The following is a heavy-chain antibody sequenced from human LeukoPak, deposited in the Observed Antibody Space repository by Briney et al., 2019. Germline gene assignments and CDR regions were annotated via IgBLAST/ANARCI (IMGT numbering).Heavy chain of an antibody. D-gene: IGHD5-18*01. J-gene: IGHJ6*04. CDR2: IKSKTDGGTT. Sequence: GGSLRLSCAASGFTFSNAWMSWVRQAPGKGLEWVGRIKSKTDGGTTDYAAPVKGRFTISRDDSKNTLYLQMNGLKTEDTAVYYCTTSTAGKAAMVNYYYYGMDVWGKGTTVTVSS. CDR1: GFTFSNAW. CDR3: TTSTAGKAAMVNYYYYGMDV. V-gene: IGHV3-15*01.